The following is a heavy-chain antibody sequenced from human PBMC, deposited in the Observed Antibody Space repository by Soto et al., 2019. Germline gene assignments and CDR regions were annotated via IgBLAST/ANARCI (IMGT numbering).Heavy chain of an antibody. J-gene: IGHJ2*01. V-gene: IGHV3-21*01. D-gene: IGHD3-10*01. CDR3: ARETYYYGSGSHKYFDL. CDR2: ISSSSNYM. Sequence: EVQLVESGGGLVKPGGSLRLSCAASGFTFSSYSMNWVRQAPGKGLEWVSSISSSSNYMSYASSVRGRFTISRYNAKNSLYLQMNSLRAEDTAVYYCARETYYYGSGSHKYFDLWGRGTLVTVSS. CDR1: GFTFSSYS.